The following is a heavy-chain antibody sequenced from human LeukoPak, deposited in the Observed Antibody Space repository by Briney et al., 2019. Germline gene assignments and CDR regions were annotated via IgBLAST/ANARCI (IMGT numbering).Heavy chain of an antibody. V-gene: IGHV3-73*01. J-gene: IGHJ4*02. D-gene: IGHD3-22*01. CDR2: IRSKANNYAT. CDR1: GFTFSGSA. Sequence: GGSLRLSCATSGFTFSGSAIHWVRQASGKGLEWVGRIRSKANNYATTDVASVRGRFTISRDDSKNTAYLQMNSLETEDTAVYYCTRPSFDSSVSGVVYWGQGTLVTVSS. CDR3: TRPSFDSSVSGVVY.